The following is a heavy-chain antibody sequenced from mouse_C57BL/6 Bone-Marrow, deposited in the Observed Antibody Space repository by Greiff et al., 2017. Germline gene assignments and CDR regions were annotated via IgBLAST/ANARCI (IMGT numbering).Heavy chain of an antibody. CDR1: GFNIKNTY. Sequence: DVKLVESVAELVRPGASVKLSCTASGFNIKNTYMHWVKQRPEQGLEWIGRIDPANGNTKYAPKFQGKATITAEPSSNTAYLQLSSLTSEDTAIYYCARRLPLSAMDYWGQGTSVTVSS. CDR2: IDPANGNT. J-gene: IGHJ4*01. D-gene: IGHD2-2*01. CDR3: ARRLPLSAMDY. V-gene: IGHV14-3*01.